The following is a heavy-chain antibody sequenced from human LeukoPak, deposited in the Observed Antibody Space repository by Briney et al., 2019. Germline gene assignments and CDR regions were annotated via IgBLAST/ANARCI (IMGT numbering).Heavy chain of an antibody. CDR2: ISYDGSNK. J-gene: IGHJ6*02. D-gene: IGHD6-19*01. V-gene: IGHV3-30*18. Sequence: GGSLRLSCAASGFTFSSYGMHWVRQAPGKGLEWVAVISYDGSNKYYADSVKGRFTISRDNSKNPLYLQMNSLRAEDTAVYYCAKGIAVAGSIGYKYYYYGMDVWGQGTLVTVSS. CDR3: AKGIAVAGSIGYKYYYYGMDV. CDR1: GFTFSSYG.